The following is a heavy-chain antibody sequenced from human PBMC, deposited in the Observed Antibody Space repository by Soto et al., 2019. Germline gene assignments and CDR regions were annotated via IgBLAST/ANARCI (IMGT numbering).Heavy chain of an antibody. J-gene: IGHJ4*02. CDR2: ISGSGGST. Sequence: GGSLRLSCAASGFTFSSYAMSWVRQAPGKGLEWVSAISGSGGSTYYADSVKGRFTISRDNSKNTLYLQMNSLRAEDTAVYYCAKDVYIVLMVYAFDYWGQGTLVTVSS. V-gene: IGHV3-23*01. CDR3: AKDVYIVLMVYAFDY. D-gene: IGHD2-8*01. CDR1: GFTFSSYA.